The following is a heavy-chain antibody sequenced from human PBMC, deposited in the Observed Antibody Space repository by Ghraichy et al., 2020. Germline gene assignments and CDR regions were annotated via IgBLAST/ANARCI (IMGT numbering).Heavy chain of an antibody. J-gene: IGHJ6*02. V-gene: IGHV3-74*01. CDR1: GFTFSSYW. Sequence: GGSLRLSCAASGFTFSSYWMHWVRQAPGKGLVWVSRINSDGSSTSYADSVKGRFTISRDNAKNTLYLQMNSLRAEDTAVYYCARGDGVGATKTNYYYYGMDVWGQGTTVTVSS. CDR3: ARGDGVGATKTNYYYYGMDV. CDR2: INSDGSST. D-gene: IGHD1-26*01.